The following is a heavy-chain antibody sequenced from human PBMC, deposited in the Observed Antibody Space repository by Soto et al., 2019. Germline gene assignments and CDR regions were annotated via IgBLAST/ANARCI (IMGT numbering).Heavy chain of an antibody. CDR2: ISGSGVST. J-gene: IGHJ4*02. CDR3: AWSPAITMIGVDY. Sequence: GLSLRLSCAASGFNFSSYAMSWVLQATGKGLEWVSAISGSGVSTYYADSVKGRFTISRDNSKNTLYLQMNSLRAEDTAVYYWAWSPAITMIGVDYWGQGTLVTVSS. D-gene: IGHD3-22*01. V-gene: IGHV3-23*01. CDR1: GFNFSSYA.